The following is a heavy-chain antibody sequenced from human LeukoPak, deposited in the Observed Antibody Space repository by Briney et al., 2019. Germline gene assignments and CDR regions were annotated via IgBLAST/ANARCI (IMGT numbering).Heavy chain of an antibody. CDR1: GYTFTSYG. J-gene: IGHJ4*02. V-gene: IGHV1-18*01. D-gene: IGHD2-2*01. CDR2: ISAYNGNT. Sequence: ASVKVSCKASGYTFTSYGISWARQAPGQGLEWMGWISAYNGNTNYAQKLQGRVTMTTDTSTSTAYMELRSLRSDDTAVYYCARDPTPYCSSTSCYLLYLDYWGQGTLVTVSS. CDR3: ARDPTPYCSSTSCYLLYLDY.